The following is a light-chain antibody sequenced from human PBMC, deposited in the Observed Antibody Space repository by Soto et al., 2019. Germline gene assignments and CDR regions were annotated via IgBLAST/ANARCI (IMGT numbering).Light chain of an antibody. J-gene: IGKJ5*01. CDR2: RAT. V-gene: IGKV3-15*01. Sequence: EVLLTQSPAALSVSPGETATLSCRASHSVVDNLAWYQQRPGQAPRLLIYRATSRATGVPARFSGSGTGTEFTLTIRSLQSGDFAVYYCQQYDVWPPITFGQGTRLEVK. CDR1: HSVVDN. CDR3: QQYDVWPPIT.